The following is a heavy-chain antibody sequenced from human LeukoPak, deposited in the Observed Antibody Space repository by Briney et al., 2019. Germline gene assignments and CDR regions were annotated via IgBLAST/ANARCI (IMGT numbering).Heavy chain of an antibody. J-gene: IGHJ3*02. D-gene: IGHD2-2*03. CDR2: ISYDGSNK. CDR1: GFTFSSYG. V-gene: IGHV3-30*18. CDR3: AKDVGIVVVPAAMSAFDI. Sequence: PGGSLRLSCAASGFTFSSYGMHWVRQAPGKGLEWVAVISYDGSNKYYADSVKGRFTISRDNPKNTLYLQMNSLRAEDTAVYYCAKDVGIVVVPAAMSAFDIWGQGTMVTVSS.